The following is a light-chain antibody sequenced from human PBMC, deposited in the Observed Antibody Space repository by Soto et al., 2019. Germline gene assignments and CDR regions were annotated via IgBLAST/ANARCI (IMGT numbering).Light chain of an antibody. V-gene: IGLV1-40*01. Sequence: QSVLTQPPSVSGAPGQRVTISCTGSSSTIGAGYDVHWYQQLPGTAPKLLIYGNSNRPSGVPDRFSGSKSGTSASLAITGLQAEDEADYYCQSYDSSRSGVVFGGGTKVTVL. CDR1: SSTIGAGYD. CDR3: QSYDSSRSGVV. J-gene: IGLJ2*01. CDR2: GNS.